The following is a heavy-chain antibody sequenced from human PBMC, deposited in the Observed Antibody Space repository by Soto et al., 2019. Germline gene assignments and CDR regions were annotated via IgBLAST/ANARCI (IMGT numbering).Heavy chain of an antibody. CDR2: ISRSGRGSA. CDR1: GFTFNSYV. CDR3: ARGRYLDSSDYWVANLPFYN. D-gene: IGHD3-22*01. J-gene: IGHJ4*02. Sequence: LRLSCAASGFTFNSYVMTWVRQAPGEGLEWVSSISRSGRGSAYYADSVKGRFTISRDNSENTLFLQMNNLRDEDTALYYCARGRYLDSSDYWVANLPFYNWGLGPMVTVSS. V-gene: IGHV3-23*01.